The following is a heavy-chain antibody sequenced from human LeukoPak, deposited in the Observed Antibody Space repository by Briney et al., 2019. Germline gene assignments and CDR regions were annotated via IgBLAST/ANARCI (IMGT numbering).Heavy chain of an antibody. D-gene: IGHD6-19*01. Sequence: KPSETLSLTCTVSGGSFNGYYWNWIRQPPGKGLEWIGYIYYGGSAKYNPSLKSPINISVDTSKNQFSLRLNSVTAADTAVYYCARAAMPVAGRPLDFWGQGTLVTVFS. CDR1: GGSFNGYY. CDR2: IYYGGSA. CDR3: ARAAMPVAGRPLDF. J-gene: IGHJ4*02. V-gene: IGHV4-59*01.